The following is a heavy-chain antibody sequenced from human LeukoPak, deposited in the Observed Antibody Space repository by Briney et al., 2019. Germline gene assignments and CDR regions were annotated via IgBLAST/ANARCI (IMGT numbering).Heavy chain of an antibody. Sequence: ASVKVSCKASGYTFTSYDINWVRQATGQGLEWMGWMNPNSGNTGYAQNFQGRVTMTRNTSISTAYMELSSLRSEDTAVYYCARLGYYDYIWGSYRYTELDYWGQGTLVTVSS. CDR3: ARLGYYDYIWGSYRYTELDY. V-gene: IGHV1-8*01. CDR1: GYTFTSYD. D-gene: IGHD3-16*02. CDR2: MNPNSGNT. J-gene: IGHJ4*02.